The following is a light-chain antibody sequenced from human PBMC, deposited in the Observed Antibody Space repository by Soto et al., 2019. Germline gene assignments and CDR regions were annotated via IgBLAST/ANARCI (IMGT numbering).Light chain of an antibody. CDR2: KAS. CDR1: QSISSW. CDR3: QQYSSYMYT. Sequence: DIQMTQSPSTLSASVGDRVTITCRASQSISSWLAWYKQKRGKAPKLLIYKASSLASGVATRFSGSGSGTEFTITISSLQPYDFTTYYCQQYSSYMYTFGQGTKLEIK. V-gene: IGKV1-5*03. J-gene: IGKJ2*01.